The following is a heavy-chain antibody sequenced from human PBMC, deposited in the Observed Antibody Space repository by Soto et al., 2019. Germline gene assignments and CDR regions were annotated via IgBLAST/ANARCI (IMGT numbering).Heavy chain of an antibody. CDR1: GGSFSGYY. CDR3: ARDKITGLFDY. CDR2: INHSGST. V-gene: IGHV4-34*01. D-gene: IGHD2-8*02. J-gene: IGHJ4*02. Sequence: SETLSLTCAVYGGSFSGYYWTWIRQPPGTGLEWIGEINHSGSTNYNPSLKSRVTISVDTSKNQFSLKLTSVTSADSAVYYCARDKITGLFDYWGQGTLVTVSS.